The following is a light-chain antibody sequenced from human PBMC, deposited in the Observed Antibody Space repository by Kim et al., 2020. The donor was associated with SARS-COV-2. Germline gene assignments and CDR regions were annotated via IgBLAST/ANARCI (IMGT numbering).Light chain of an antibody. Sequence: VSPGERATLSCRASQSVTSNLAWYQQKPGQAPRLLIYDAFTRATGIPARFSGSGSGTKFTLTISSLQSEDLAVYYCQQYNYWPQTFGQGTKVDIK. J-gene: IGKJ1*01. CDR2: DAF. V-gene: IGKV3-15*01. CDR3: QQYNYWPQT. CDR1: QSVTSN.